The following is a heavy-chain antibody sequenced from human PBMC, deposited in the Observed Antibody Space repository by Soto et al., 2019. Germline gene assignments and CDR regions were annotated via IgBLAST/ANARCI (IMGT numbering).Heavy chain of an antibody. J-gene: IGHJ4*02. Sequence: ASMKVSCKASGYTFTSYDINWVRQATGQGLEWMGWMNPNSGNTGYAQKFQGRVTMTRNTSISTAYVELSSLRSEDTAVYYCARCALLGYCTLDYWGQGTLVTVSS. V-gene: IGHV1-8*01. CDR3: ARCALLGYCTLDY. CDR1: GYTFTSYD. CDR2: MNPNSGNT. D-gene: IGHD2-2*03.